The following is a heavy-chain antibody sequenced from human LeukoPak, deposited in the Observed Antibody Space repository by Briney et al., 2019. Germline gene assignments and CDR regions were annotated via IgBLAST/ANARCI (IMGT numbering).Heavy chain of an antibody. J-gene: IGHJ6*02. CDR1: GFIVSNNY. CDR2: IYSDGST. V-gene: IGHV3-53*01. CDR3: ARGRSYYDFWSGEYGMDV. D-gene: IGHD3-3*01. Sequence: GGSLRLSCAASGFIVSNNYMSWVRQAPGKGLEWVSVIYSDGSTYYADSVKGRFTISRDNSKNTLYLQMNSLRAEDTAVNYCARGRSYYDFWSGEYGMDVWGQGTTVTVSS.